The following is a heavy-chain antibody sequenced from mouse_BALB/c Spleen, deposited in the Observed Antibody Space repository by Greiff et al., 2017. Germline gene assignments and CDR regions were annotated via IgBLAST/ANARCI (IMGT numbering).Heavy chain of an antibody. CDR1: GFSLTSYD. CDR3: VGRSPYYAMDY. CDR2: IWTGGGT. J-gene: IGHJ4*01. V-gene: IGHV2-9-2*01. Sequence: VQGVESGPGLVAPPQSLSITCTVSGFSLTSYDISWIRQPPGKGLEWLGVIWTGGGTNYNSAFMSRLSISKDNSKSQVFLKMNSLQTDDTAIYYCVGRSPYYAMDYWGQGTSVTVSS.